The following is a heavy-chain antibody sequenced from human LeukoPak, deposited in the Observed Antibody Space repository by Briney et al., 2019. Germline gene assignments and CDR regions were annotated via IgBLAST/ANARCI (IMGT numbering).Heavy chain of an antibody. Sequence: GESLKISCKGSGYSFTNYWIGWVRQLPGKGLEWMGIIYPGDSDTRYSPSFQGQVTISADKSISTASLQWSSLKASDTAMYYCARLGSQMFIDYWGQGTLVTVSS. CDR1: GYSFTNYW. J-gene: IGHJ4*02. V-gene: IGHV5-51*01. CDR3: ARLGSQMFIDY. CDR2: IYPGDSDT. D-gene: IGHD1-26*01.